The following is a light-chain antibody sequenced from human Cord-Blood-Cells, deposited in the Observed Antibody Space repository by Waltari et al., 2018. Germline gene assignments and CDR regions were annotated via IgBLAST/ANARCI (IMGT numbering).Light chain of an antibody. Sequence: QSVLTPPPPASGAPGQRVTISCPGSSPNIGAGYDLHWYQQLPGTAPKLLIYGNSNRPSGVPDRFSGSKSGTSASLAITGLQAEDEADYYCQSYDSSLSGSVFGGGTKLTVL. CDR3: QSYDSSLSGSV. J-gene: IGLJ3*02. CDR1: SPNIGAGYD. V-gene: IGLV1-40*01. CDR2: GNS.